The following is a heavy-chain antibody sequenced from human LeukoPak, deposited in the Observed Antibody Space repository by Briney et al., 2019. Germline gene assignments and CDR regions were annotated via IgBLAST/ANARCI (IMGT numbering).Heavy chain of an antibody. CDR3: AKVPAAYNWFDP. CDR1: GFTFSSYA. Sequence: GGSLRLSCAASGFTFSSYAMSWVRQAPGKGLEWVSAISGSGGSTYYADSVKGRFTISRDNSKNTLHLQMNSLRAEDTAVYYCAKVPAAYNWFDPWGRGTLVTVSS. J-gene: IGHJ5*02. V-gene: IGHV3-23*01. CDR2: ISGSGGST. D-gene: IGHD2-2*01.